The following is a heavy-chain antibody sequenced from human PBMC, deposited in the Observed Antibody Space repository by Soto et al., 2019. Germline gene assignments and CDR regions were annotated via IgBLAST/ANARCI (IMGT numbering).Heavy chain of an antibody. J-gene: IGHJ6*03. Sequence: SETLSLTCTVSGGSISSYYWSWIRQPPGKGLEWIGYIYYSGSTNYNPSLKSRVTISVDTSKNQFSLKLSSVTAADTAVYYCARAYVGGYMDVWGKGTTVTVSS. CDR3: ARAYVGGYMDV. V-gene: IGHV4-59*01. CDR1: GGSISSYY. CDR2: IYYSGST. D-gene: IGHD3-10*01.